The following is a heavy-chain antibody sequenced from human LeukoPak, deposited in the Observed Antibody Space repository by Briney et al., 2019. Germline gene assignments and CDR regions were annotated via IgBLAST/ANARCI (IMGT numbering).Heavy chain of an antibody. V-gene: IGHV4-30-4*01. CDR2: IYYSGST. CDR1: GGSISSGDYY. CDR3: ARGFRSYDILTGYLPPAYFDL. D-gene: IGHD3-9*01. J-gene: IGHJ2*01. Sequence: SETLSLTCTVSGGSISSGDYYWSWIRQPPGKGLKWIGYIYYSGSTYYNPSLKSRVTISVDTSKNQFSLKLSSVTAADTAVYYCARGFRSYDILTGYLPPAYFDLWGRGTLVTVSS.